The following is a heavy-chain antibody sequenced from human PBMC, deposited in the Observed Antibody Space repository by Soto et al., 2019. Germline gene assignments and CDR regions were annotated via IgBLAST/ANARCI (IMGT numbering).Heavy chain of an antibody. J-gene: IGHJ4*02. D-gene: IGHD6-6*01. V-gene: IGHV3-7*01. CDR3: ARPPGGNSSSFFDY. Sequence: GGSLRLSCAASGFTFSSYWMSWVRQAPGKGLEWVANIKQDGSEKYYVDSVKGRFTISRDNAKNSLYLQMNSLRAEDTAVYYCARPPGGNSSSFFDYWGQGTLVTVSS. CDR2: IKQDGSEK. CDR1: GFTFSSYW.